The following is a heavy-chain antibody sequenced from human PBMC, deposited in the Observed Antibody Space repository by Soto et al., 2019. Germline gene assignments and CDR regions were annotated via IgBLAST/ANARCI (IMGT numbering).Heavy chain of an antibody. CDR3: ARDLEGTGSYYTDY. CDR1: LGTFSSNA. Sequence: QLSCSASLGTFSSNAISCVRQAAGQGLEWMGGIIPIFGTANYAQKFQGRVTITADESTSTAYMELSSLRSEDTALYYCARDLEGTGSYYTDYWG. J-gene: IGHJ4*01. CDR2: IIPIFGTA. D-gene: IGHD3-10*01. V-gene: IGHV1-69*01.